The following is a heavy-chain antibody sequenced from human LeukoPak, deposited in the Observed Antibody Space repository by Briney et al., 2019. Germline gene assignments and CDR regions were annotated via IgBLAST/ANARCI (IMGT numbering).Heavy chain of an antibody. D-gene: IGHD6-19*01. CDR2: INPNSGGT. J-gene: IGHJ5*02. Sequence: ASVKVSCKASGYTFTGYYMHWVRQAPGQGLEWMGWINPNSGGTNYAQKFQGRVTMTRDTSISTAYMEQSRLRSDDTAVYYCARDKAPSGWHKRWWFDPWGQGTLVTVSS. V-gene: IGHV1-2*02. CDR3: ARDKAPSGWHKRWWFDP. CDR1: GYTFTGYY.